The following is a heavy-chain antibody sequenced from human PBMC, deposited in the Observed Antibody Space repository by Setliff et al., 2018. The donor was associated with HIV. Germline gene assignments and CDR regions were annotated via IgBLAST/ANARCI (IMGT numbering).Heavy chain of an antibody. CDR1: GYSVSSGGYY. Sequence: SENLSLTCAVSGYSVSSGGYYWSWIRQHPGKGLEWIGFIYYSGSTYHNPSLKSRVTISVDTSKNQFSLKLNSVTAADTAVYYCARAKSLVRGVNYFDYWGQGTLVTVSS. CDR2: IYYSGST. V-gene: IGHV4-31*11. J-gene: IGHJ4*02. D-gene: IGHD3-10*01. CDR3: ARAKSLVRGVNYFDY.